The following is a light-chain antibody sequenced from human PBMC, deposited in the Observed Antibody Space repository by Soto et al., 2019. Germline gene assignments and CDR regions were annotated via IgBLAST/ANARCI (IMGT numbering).Light chain of an antibody. CDR1: SSDVGGYNS. Sequence: QSALTQPASVSGSPGQSITISCTGTSSDVGGYNSVSWYQQHPGKAPKLIIYEVSHRPSGVSNRFSGSKSGNTASLTISGLQAEYESEYYCASYTTSRPVVFGGGTKLTVL. J-gene: IGLJ2*01. CDR2: EVS. CDR3: ASYTTSRPVV. V-gene: IGLV2-14*01.